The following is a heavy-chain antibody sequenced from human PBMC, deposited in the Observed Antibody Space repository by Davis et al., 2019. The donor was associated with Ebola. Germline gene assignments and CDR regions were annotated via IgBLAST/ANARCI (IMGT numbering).Heavy chain of an antibody. D-gene: IGHD5-18*01. CDR1: GFTLSSYW. CDR2: ISWNSGSI. J-gene: IGHJ4*02. Sequence: GGSLRLSCAASGFTLSSYWMHWVRQVPGKGLEWVSGISWNSGSIGYADSVKGRFTISRDNDKNSLYLQMDVLGPEDSAVYYCAKDVDHIYGLDYWGQGTLVTVSS. CDR3: AKDVDHIYGLDY. V-gene: IGHV3-9*01.